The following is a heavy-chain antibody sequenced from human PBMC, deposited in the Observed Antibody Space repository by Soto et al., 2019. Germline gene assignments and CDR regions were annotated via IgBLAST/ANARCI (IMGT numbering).Heavy chain of an antibody. CDR3: ARGETAHWYLDL. D-gene: IGHD1-1*01. CDR2: IKQDGSEK. V-gene: IGHV3-7*01. J-gene: IGHJ2*01. Sequence: GGSLRLSCGVSGFTFSSYWMSWVRQAPGKGLEWVANIKQDGSEKYYVGPVKGRFTISKDNAKNSLYLQMNSLRAEDTAVYYCARGETAHWYLDLWGRGTLVTVSS. CDR1: GFTFSSYW.